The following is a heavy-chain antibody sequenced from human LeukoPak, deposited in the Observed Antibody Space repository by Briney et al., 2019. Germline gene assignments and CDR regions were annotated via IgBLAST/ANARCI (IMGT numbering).Heavy chain of an antibody. CDR3: AREGRYDFWSGPILLGFDP. J-gene: IGHJ5*02. Sequence: SSETLSLTCTVSGGSISSYYWSWIRQPPGKGLEWIGYIYYSGSTNYNPSLKSRVTISVDTPKNQFSLKLSSVTAADTAVYYCAREGRYDFWSGPILLGFDPWGQGTLVTVSS. CDR2: IYYSGST. V-gene: IGHV4-59*01. CDR1: GGSISSYY. D-gene: IGHD3-3*01.